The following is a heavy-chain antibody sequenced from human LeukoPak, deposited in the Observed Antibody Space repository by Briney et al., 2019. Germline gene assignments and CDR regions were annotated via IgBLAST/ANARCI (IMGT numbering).Heavy chain of an antibody. CDR3: AKDHGTTLYYYYGMDV. CDR1: GFTFSSYG. D-gene: IGHD1-7*01. V-gene: IGHV3-23*01. Sequence: GGSLRLSCAASGFTFSSYGMHWVRQAPGKGLEWVSAISGSGGSTYYADSVKGRFTISRDNSKNTLYLQMNSLRAEDTAVYYCAKDHGTTLYYYYGMDVWGQGTTVTVSS. J-gene: IGHJ6*02. CDR2: ISGSGGST.